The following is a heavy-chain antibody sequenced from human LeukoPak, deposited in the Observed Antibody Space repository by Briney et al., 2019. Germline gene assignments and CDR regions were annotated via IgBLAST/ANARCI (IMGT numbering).Heavy chain of an antibody. CDR2: FYDTGNT. J-gene: IGHJ4*02. CDR1: GGSISSHY. V-gene: IGHV4-59*11. CDR3: AREIRGAATYYFDY. D-gene: IGHD3-10*01. Sequence: SETLSLTCTVSGGSISSHYWSWIRQSPGKGLEYIGFFYDTGNTDYNPSLKSRVTISVDTSKNQLSLKLTSVTAADTAVYYCAREIRGAATYYFDYWGQGTLVTVSS.